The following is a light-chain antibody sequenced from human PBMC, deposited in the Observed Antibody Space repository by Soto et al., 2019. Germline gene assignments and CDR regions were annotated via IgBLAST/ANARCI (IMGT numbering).Light chain of an antibody. V-gene: IGLV2-11*01. CDR3: CSYSGRDSLL. CDR1: SSDVGSYNY. CDR2: DVS. Sequence: QSALTQPRSVSGSPGESVTISCSGTSSDVGSYNYVSWYQQYPGKTPKVMIYDVSERPSEVPVRFSGSKSGNTASLTISGLQAEDEAEYFCCSYSGRDSLLFGGGTKVTVL. J-gene: IGLJ2*01.